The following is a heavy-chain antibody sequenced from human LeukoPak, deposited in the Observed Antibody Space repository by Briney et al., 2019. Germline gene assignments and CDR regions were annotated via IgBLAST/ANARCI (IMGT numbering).Heavy chain of an antibody. CDR2: ISYDGSNK. CDR1: GFTFSSYA. J-gene: IGHJ4*02. D-gene: IGHD3/OR15-3a*01. Sequence: GRSLRLSCAASGFTFSSYAMHWVRQAPGKGLEWVAVISYDGSNKYYADSVKGRFTISRDNSKNTLYLQMNSLRAEDTAVYYCARAASTGYYTPFDYWGQGTLVTVSS. CDR3: ARAASTGYYTPFDY. V-gene: IGHV3-30-3*01.